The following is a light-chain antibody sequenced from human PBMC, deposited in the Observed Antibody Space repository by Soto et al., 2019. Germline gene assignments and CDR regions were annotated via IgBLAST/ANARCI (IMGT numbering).Light chain of an antibody. CDR1: SSDVGGYNY. CDR3: SSYTSISTRYV. CDR2: DVS. V-gene: IGLV2-14*01. J-gene: IGLJ1*01. Sequence: QSALTQPASVSGSPGQSITISCTGTSSDVGGYNYVSWYQQNPGKAPKLMICDVSNRPSGVSNRFSGSKSGNTASLTISGLQPEDEADYYCSSYTSISTRYVFGTGTKLTVL.